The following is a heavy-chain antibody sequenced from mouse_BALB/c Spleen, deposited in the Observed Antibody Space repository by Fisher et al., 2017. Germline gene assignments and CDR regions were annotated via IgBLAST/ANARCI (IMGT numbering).Heavy chain of an antibody. D-gene: IGHD2-14*01. J-gene: IGHJ4*01. CDR3: ARGTPPMDY. V-gene: IGHV1-80*01. Sequence: KFKGKATLTADKSSSTAYMQLSSLTSVDSAVYFCARGTPPMDYWGQGTSVTVSS.